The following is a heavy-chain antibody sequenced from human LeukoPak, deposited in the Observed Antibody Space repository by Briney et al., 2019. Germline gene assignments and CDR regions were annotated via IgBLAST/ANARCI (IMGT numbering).Heavy chain of an antibody. Sequence: GGSLRLSCTASGFSFSGHWMHWARQLPGKGLVWVSRISPTGSTASYADSVKGRFTVSRDNAKNTLYLQVNNLRAEDTAVYYCARGKYDFWSGYYFDYWGQGTLVTVSS. D-gene: IGHD3-3*01. V-gene: IGHV3-74*01. J-gene: IGHJ4*02. CDR3: ARGKYDFWSGYYFDY. CDR1: GFSFSGHW. CDR2: ISPTGSTA.